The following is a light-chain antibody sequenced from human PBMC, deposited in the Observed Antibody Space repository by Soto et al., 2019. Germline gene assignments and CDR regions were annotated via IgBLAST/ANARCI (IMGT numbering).Light chain of an antibody. J-gene: IGLJ3*02. Sequence: QSALTQPASVSGSPGQSITISCTGTSSDVGGYNYVSWYQQHPGKAPKLMIYDVSNRPSGVSNRFSGSKSGNTASLTISGLRVGDGANYTAAPFTASSTWVFGGGPRLT. CDR3: APFTASSTWV. CDR2: DVS. CDR1: SSDVGGYNY. V-gene: IGLV2-14*01.